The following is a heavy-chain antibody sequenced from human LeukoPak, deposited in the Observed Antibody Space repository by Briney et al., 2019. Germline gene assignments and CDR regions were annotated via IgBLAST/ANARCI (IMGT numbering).Heavy chain of an antibody. Sequence: GASVKVSCKASGYTFTSYGISWVRQAPGQGLEWMGWISAYNGNTNYAQKLQGRVTMTTDTSTSTAYMELRSLRSDDTAVYYCARVDCSSTSCYTEFDYWGQGTLVTVSS. D-gene: IGHD2-2*02. CDR3: ARVDCSSTSCYTEFDY. J-gene: IGHJ4*02. CDR2: ISAYNGNT. V-gene: IGHV1-18*01. CDR1: GYTFTSYG.